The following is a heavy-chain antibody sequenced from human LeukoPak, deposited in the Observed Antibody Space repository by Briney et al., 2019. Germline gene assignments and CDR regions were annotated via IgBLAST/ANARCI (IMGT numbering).Heavy chain of an antibody. V-gene: IGHV3-23*01. D-gene: IGHD2-2*01. CDR1: GFTFSSYS. J-gene: IGHJ4*02. CDR2: ISGSGGST. CDR3: AKDRDIVVVPAAPHY. Sequence: PGGSLRLSCAASGFTFSSYSVNWVRQAPGKGLEWVSAISGSGGSTYYADSVKGRFTISRDNSKNTLYLQMNGLRAEDTAVYYCAKDRDIVVVPAAPHYWGQRTLVTVSS.